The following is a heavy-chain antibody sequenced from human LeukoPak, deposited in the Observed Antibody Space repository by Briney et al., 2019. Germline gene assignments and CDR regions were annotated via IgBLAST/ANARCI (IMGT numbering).Heavy chain of an antibody. Sequence: ASVKVSCKASGYTFIDYYMHWVRQAPGQGLEWMGIINPRGGSTTFAQKFQGRVTMTRDTSTSTVYMELSSLRSEDTAVYYCARRSTHYHDSSPHYGYYLDYWGQGTLVTVSS. CDR1: GYTFIDYY. V-gene: IGHV1-46*01. CDR3: ARRSTHYHDSSPHYGYYLDY. CDR2: INPRGGST. J-gene: IGHJ4*02. D-gene: IGHD3-22*01.